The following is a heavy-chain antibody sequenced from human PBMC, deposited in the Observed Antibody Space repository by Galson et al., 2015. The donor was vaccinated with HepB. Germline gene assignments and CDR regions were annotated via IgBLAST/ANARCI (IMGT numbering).Heavy chain of an antibody. CDR2: ISSSSSTK. CDR3: ASRRDTADKYYYFDV. Sequence: SLRLSCAASRFTFSSHSMNWVRQAPGKGLEWVSYISSSSSTKYYADSVRGRFTISRDNAKNSLFLQMNSLRDEDTAMYYCASRRDTADKYYYFDVWGQGTRVTVSS. J-gene: IGHJ4*02. V-gene: IGHV3-48*02. CDR1: RFTFSSHS. D-gene: IGHD2/OR15-2a*01.